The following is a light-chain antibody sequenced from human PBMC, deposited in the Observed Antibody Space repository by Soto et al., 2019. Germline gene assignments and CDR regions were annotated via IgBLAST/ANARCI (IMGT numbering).Light chain of an antibody. CDR3: LLYYGGAQPWV. CDR2: STS. Sequence: QTVVTQEPSLTVSPGGTVTLTCASSTGAVTSGYYPNWFQQKPGQAPRALIYSTSNKHPWTPARFSGSLLGGKAALTLSGVQPEDEAEYYCLLYYGGAQPWVFGGGTQLTVL. V-gene: IGLV7-43*01. J-gene: IGLJ3*02. CDR1: TGAVTSGYY.